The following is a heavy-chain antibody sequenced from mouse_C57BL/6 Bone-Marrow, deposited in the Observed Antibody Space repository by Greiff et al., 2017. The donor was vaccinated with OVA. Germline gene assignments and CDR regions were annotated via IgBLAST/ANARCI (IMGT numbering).Heavy chain of an antibody. Sequence: VQLQQSGPELVKPGASVKISCKASGYAFSSSWMNWVKQRPGKGLEWIGRIYPGDGDTNYNGKFKGKATLTADKSSSTAYMQLSSLTSEDSAVYFCERGGDYSSSYFDYWGQGTTLTVSS. CDR3: ERGGDYSSSYFDY. CDR2: IYPGDGDT. J-gene: IGHJ2*01. V-gene: IGHV1-82*01. D-gene: IGHD1-1*01. CDR1: GYAFSSSW.